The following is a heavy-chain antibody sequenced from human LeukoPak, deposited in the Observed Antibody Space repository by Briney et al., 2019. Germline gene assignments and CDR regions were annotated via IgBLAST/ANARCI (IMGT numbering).Heavy chain of an antibody. D-gene: IGHD4-17*01. Sequence: SETLSLTCTVSGGSITTGGYYWSWIRQHPGKGLEWIGYIYYSGTTYYNPSLKSRVSISLDTSKNQFSLNLSSVTAADTAVYYCARSGTVTKWNYWGQGTLVTVSS. V-gene: IGHV4-31*03. J-gene: IGHJ4*02. CDR2: IYYSGTT. CDR1: GGSITTGGYY. CDR3: ARSGTVTKWNY.